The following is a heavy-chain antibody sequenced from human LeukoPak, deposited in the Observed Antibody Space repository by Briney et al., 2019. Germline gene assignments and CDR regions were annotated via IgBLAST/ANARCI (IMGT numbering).Heavy chain of an antibody. D-gene: IGHD6-6*01. J-gene: IGHJ5*02. V-gene: IGHV4-31*03. Sequence: SQTLSLTCTVSGGSISSGGYYWSWIRKHPGKGLEWIGYIYYSGSTYYNPSLKSRVTISVDTSKNQFSLKLSFVTAADTAVYYCARGRYSSSFWFDPWGQGTLATVSS. CDR2: IYYSGST. CDR3: ARGRYSSSFWFDP. CDR1: GGSISSGGYY.